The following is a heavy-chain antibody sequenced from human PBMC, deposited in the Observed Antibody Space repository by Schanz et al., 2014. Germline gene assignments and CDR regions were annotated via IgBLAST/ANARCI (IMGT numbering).Heavy chain of an antibody. D-gene: IGHD2-8*02. CDR2: IYSSGST. CDR3: ARDWSSFSY. Sequence: QVQLQESGPGLVKPSQTLSLSYSVSGGSISGGDYSWSWIRQPPGKGLEYIGYIYSSGSTNYNPSLESRVTXXXXPSKNQFSXXLXXXXXXDTAVYYCARDWSSFSYWGPGPLFPVSS. J-gene: IGHJ4*02. V-gene: IGHV4-61*08. CDR1: GGSISGGDYS.